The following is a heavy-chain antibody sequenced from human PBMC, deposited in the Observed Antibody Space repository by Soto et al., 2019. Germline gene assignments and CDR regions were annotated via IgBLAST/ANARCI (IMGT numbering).Heavy chain of an antibody. Sequence: GGSLRLSCAASGFTFSSYAMSWVRQAPGKGLEWVSAISGSGGSTYYTDSVKGRFTISRDNSKNTLYLQMNSLRAEDTAVYYCAKGFQVTYYYYYYMDVWGKGTTVTVSS. V-gene: IGHV3-23*01. D-gene: IGHD5-18*01. CDR3: AKGFQVTYYYYYYMDV. CDR2: ISGSGGST. CDR1: GFTFSSYA. J-gene: IGHJ6*03.